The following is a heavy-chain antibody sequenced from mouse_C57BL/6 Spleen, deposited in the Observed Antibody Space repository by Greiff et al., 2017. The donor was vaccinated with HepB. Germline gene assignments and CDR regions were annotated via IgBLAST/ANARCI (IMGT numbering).Heavy chain of an antibody. CDR2: ISSGSSTI. Sequence: EVHLVESGGGLVKPGGSLKLSCAASGFTFSDYGMHWVRQAPEKGLEWVAYISSGSSTIYYADTVKGRFTISRDNAKNTLFLQMTSLRSEATAMYYCAREGLWYFDVWGPGTTVTVSS. J-gene: IGHJ1*01. CDR3: AREGLWYFDV. CDR1: GFTFSDYG. V-gene: IGHV5-17*01. D-gene: IGHD3-3*01.